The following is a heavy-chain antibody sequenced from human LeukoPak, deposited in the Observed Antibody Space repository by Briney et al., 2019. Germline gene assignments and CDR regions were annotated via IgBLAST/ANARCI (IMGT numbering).Heavy chain of an antibody. D-gene: IGHD3-10*01. V-gene: IGHV3-74*01. CDR1: GFTFSDYW. CDR3: ARDRGPRTGFMVREAYDY. CDR2: INTDGSIT. J-gene: IGHJ4*02. Sequence: GGSLRLSCAASGFTFSDYWIHWVRQAPGKGLVWVSRINTDGSITNYADSVKGRFSISRDNAKNTLYLQMSSLRAEDTAVYYCARDRGPRTGFMVREAYDYRGQGTLVTVSS.